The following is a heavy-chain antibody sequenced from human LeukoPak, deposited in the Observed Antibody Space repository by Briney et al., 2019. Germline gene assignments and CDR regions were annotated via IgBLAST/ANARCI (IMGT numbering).Heavy chain of an antibody. J-gene: IGHJ4*02. CDR3: VRVGRSLHWNPDF. CDR2: ISYSGKS. CDR1: GGSMSDYY. D-gene: IGHD1-1*01. Sequence: PSETLSLTCTVSGGSMSDYYWGCIRQPPGKGLEWIGYISYSGKSNSNPTHKSRVTMSVDMSKNQFSLKLASVTAADTAVYYCVRVGRSLHWNPDFWGLGTLVTVSS. V-gene: IGHV4-59*01.